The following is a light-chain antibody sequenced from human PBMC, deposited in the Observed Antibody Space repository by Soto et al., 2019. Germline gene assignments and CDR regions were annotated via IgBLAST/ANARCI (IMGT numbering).Light chain of an antibody. CDR3: AAWDYSLSAYV. J-gene: IGLJ1*01. CDR1: SSNIGSNT. Sequence: QSVLTQPPSASGTPGQRVTISCSGSSSNIGSNTVNWYQQLPGTAPKLLIHSNNQRPSGVPDRFSGSKSGTSASLTISGPQSEDEAFYYCAAWDYSLSAYVFGTGTKVTVL. CDR2: SNN. V-gene: IGLV1-44*01.